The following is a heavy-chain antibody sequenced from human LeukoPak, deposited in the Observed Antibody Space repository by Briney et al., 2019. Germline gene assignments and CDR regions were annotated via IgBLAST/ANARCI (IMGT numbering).Heavy chain of an antibody. V-gene: IGHV1-69*04. CDR3: ARELLWFGELLYPFLIDY. CDR2: IIPILGIA. CDR1: GGTFSSYA. D-gene: IGHD3-10*01. Sequence: EASVKVSCKASGGTFSSYAISWVRQAPGQGLEWMGRIIPILGIANYAQKFQGRVTITADKSTSTAYMELSSLRSEDTAVYYCARELLWFGELLYPFLIDYWGQRTLVTVSS. J-gene: IGHJ4*02.